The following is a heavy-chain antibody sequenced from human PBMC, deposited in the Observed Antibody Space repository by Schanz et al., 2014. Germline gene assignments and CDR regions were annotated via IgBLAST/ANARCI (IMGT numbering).Heavy chain of an antibody. Sequence: EVQLVESGGGLVQPGGSLRLSCTASGFTFSDYWMSWVRQAPGKGLEWVSAISGSGGSTYYADSVKGRFTISRDNSKNTLYLQMNSLRAEDTAVYFCVSQTGSPNYWGQGTLVTVSS. CDR1: GFTFSDYW. D-gene: IGHD6-13*01. J-gene: IGHJ4*02. V-gene: IGHV3-23*04. CDR2: ISGSGGST. CDR3: VSQTGSPNY.